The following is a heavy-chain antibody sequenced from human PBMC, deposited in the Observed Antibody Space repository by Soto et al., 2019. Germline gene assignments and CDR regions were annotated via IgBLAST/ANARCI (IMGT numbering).Heavy chain of an antibody. D-gene: IGHD2-15*01. CDR3: ARDLGGWPDY. CDR2: INAGNGNT. Sequence: ASVKVSCKASGGTFSSYTISWVRQAPGQGLEWMGWINAGNGNTKYSQKFQGRVTITRDTSASTASMELSSLRSEDTAVYYCARDLGGWPDYWGQGTLVTVSS. CDR1: GGTFSSYT. J-gene: IGHJ4*02. V-gene: IGHV1-3*01.